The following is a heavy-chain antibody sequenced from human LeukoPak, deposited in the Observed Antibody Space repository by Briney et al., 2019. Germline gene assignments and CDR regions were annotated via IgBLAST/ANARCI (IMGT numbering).Heavy chain of an antibody. V-gene: IGHV3-33*06. Sequence: PGRSLTLSCAASGFTFSSYGMHWVRQAPGKGLEWVAVIWYDGSNKYYADSVKGRFTISRDNSKNTLYLQMNSLRAEDTAVYYCAKPIAAAGTDYYYMDVWGKGTTVTVSS. CDR2: IWYDGSNK. J-gene: IGHJ6*03. CDR1: GFTFSSYG. CDR3: AKPIAAAGTDYYYMDV. D-gene: IGHD6-13*01.